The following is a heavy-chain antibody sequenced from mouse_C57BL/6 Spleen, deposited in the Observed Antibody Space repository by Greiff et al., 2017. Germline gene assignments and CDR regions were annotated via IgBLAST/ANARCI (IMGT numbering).Heavy chain of an antibody. V-gene: IGHV1-52*01. J-gene: IGHJ4*01. CDR1: GYTFTSYW. Sequence: QVPLQQPGAELVRPGSSVKLSCKASGYTFTSYWMHWVKQRPIQGLEWIGNIDPFDSETHYNQKFKDKATLTVDKSSSTAYMQLSSLTSEDSAVYYCARVEGNYNDYYAMDYWGQGTSVTVSS. CDR2: IDPFDSET. D-gene: IGHD2-1*01. CDR3: ARVEGNYNDYYAMDY.